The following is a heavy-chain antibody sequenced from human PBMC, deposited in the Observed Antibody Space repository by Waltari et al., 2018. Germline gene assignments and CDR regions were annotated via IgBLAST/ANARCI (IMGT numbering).Heavy chain of an antibody. Sequence: HLVESGGGGVRPGGSLRLSCAASGFDFEFAGMSWVRQAPGNGLGVVASRSGNACDTYYAECAEGRFTISRDNAKNSLYLQMNSLGAEDTAFYYCAKDGGYSYYNSYFDVWGQGTLVTVSS. J-gene: IGHJ4*02. CDR1: GFDFEFAG. CDR3: AKDGGYSYYNSYFDV. D-gene: IGHD3-22*01. V-gene: IGHV3-20*04. CDR2: RSGNACDT.